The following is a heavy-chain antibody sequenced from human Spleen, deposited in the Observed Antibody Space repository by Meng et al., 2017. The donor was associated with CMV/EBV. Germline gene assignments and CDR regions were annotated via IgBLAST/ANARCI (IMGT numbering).Heavy chain of an antibody. Sequence: GESLKISCAASGFTFSSHWMTWVRQAPGKGLEWVANINQDEKQKNYVDSVKGRFTVSRDNAKNSLFLQMNSLRAEDTAVYYCARDGRIVGANFDYWGQGTLVTVSS. CDR1: GFTFSSHW. V-gene: IGHV3-7*01. CDR3: ARDGRIVGANFDY. CDR2: INQDEKQK. D-gene: IGHD1-26*01. J-gene: IGHJ4*02.